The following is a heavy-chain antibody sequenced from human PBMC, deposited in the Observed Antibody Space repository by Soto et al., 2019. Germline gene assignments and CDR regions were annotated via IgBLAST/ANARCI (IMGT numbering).Heavy chain of an antibody. CDR1: GFTFSTYG. V-gene: IGHV3-21*01. CDR2: ISDSGHYI. CDR3: ARSGLALPYSASHWFDP. D-gene: IGHD3-22*01. Sequence: PGGSLRLSCAASGFTFSTYGMNWVRQAPGKGLEWLSSISDSGHYIYYADSVKGRFTISRDNAKNSLFLQMKSLRGEDTAVYYCARSGLALPYSASHWFDPWGQGTLVTVSS. J-gene: IGHJ5*01.